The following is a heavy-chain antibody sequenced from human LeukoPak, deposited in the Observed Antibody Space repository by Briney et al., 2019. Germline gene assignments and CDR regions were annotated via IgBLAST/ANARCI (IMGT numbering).Heavy chain of an antibody. Sequence: GGSLSLSCAASGFTVGSNYMSWVRQAPGKGLKWVSVIYSGGSTYYADSVKGRFTISRDNSKNTLYLQMNSLRAEDTAVYYCARGLWFGELPNKMTPFDYWGQGTLVTVSS. V-gene: IGHV3-66*01. CDR1: GFTVGSNY. CDR2: IYSGGST. CDR3: ARGLWFGELPNKMTPFDY. D-gene: IGHD3-10*01. J-gene: IGHJ4*02.